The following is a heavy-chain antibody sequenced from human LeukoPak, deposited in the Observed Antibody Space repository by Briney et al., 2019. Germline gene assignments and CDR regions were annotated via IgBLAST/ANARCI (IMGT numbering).Heavy chain of an antibody. Sequence: GGSLRLSCAASGFTFSTSWMSWVRQAPGKGLEWVANIRQDGSEEYYADSVKGRFTISRDNAKNSLYLQMNSLRAEDSAVYYCARIAALYFYYMVVRGKGTTVTVSS. CDR1: GFTFSTSW. J-gene: IGHJ6*03. V-gene: IGHV3-7*01. D-gene: IGHD6-13*01. CDR3: ARIAALYFYYMVV. CDR2: IRQDGSEE.